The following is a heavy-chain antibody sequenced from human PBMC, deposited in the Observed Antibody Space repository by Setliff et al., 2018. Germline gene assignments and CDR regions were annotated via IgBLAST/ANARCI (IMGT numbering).Heavy chain of an antibody. CDR2: IRFDGTNK. J-gene: IGHJ4*02. D-gene: IGHD5-12*01. CDR3: VRAFWTYSDYASLACFDY. CDR1: GFAFSSYG. V-gene: IGHV3-30*02. Sequence: GGSLRLSCAASGFAFSSYGMHWVRQAPGKGLEWVAFIRFDGTNKYYADSVKGRFTISRDNAKNSLYLQMNSLRAEDTALYYCVRAFWTYSDYASLACFDYWGQGALVTVSS.